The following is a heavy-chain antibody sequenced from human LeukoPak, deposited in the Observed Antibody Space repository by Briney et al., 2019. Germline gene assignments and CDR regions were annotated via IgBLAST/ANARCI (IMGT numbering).Heavy chain of an antibody. CDR3: ARGTTRYTTTYYFDY. J-gene: IGHJ4*02. D-gene: IGHD2-2*02. CDR2: IYYSGDT. Sequence: SETLSLTCTVSGTSISNYYWSWIRQPPGKGLEWIGYIYYSGDTDYNPSLKSRVTMSVDTSKNQFSLKLSSLTAADTAVFYCARGTTRYTTTYYFDYWGQGTLVTVSS. V-gene: IGHV4-59*01. CDR1: GTSISNYY.